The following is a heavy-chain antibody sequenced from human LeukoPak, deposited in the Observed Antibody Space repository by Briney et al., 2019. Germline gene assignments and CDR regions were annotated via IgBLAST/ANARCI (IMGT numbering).Heavy chain of an antibody. J-gene: IGHJ4*02. CDR1: GGSISSYY. CDR3: ARGGYSDHLDY. CDR2: IYYSGST. Sequence: SETLSLTCTVSGGSISSYYWSWIRQPPGEGLEWIGYIYYSGSTNYNPSLKSRVTISVDTSKNQFSLKLSSVTAADTAVYYCARGGYSDHLDYWGQGTLVTVSS. V-gene: IGHV4-59*01. D-gene: IGHD5-12*01.